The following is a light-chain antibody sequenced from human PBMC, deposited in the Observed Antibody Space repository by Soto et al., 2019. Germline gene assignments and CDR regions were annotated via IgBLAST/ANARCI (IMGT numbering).Light chain of an antibody. CDR2: AAS. CDR3: LQHNTYPYT. Sequence: DIPMTQSPSSLSASVGDRFTITCRASQGISNLLGWFQHKPGKAPKRLIYAASSLQGGVPSRFSGSGSGTEFTLTITGLQPEDFADYYCLQHNTYPYTFGQGTKLEIK. J-gene: IGKJ2*01. CDR1: QGISNL. V-gene: IGKV1-17*01.